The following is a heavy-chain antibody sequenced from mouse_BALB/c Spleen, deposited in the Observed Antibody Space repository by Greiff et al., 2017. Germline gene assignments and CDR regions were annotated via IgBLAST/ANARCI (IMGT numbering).Heavy chain of an antibody. CDR3: ARDPSYGSSPFAY. V-gene: IGHV1-4*02. Sequence: QVQLQQSAAELARPGASVKMSCKASGYTFTSYTMHWVKQRPGQGLEWIGYINPSSGYTEYNQKFKDKTTLTADKSSSTAYMQLSSLTSEDSAVYYCARDPSYGSSPFAYWGQGTLVTVSA. CDR2: INPSSGYT. CDR1: GYTFTSYT. D-gene: IGHD1-1*01. J-gene: IGHJ3*01.